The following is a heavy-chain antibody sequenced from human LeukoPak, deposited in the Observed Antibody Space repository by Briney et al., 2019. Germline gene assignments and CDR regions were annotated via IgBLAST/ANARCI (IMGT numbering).Heavy chain of an antibody. V-gene: IGHV1-3*01. D-gene: IGHD3-10*01. Sequence: ASVTVSCTASGYTFTSYAMHWVRQAPGQRLEWMGWINAGNGNTKYSQKFQGRVTITRDTSASTAYMELSSLRSEDTAVYYCARESYGYYFDYWGQGTLVTVSS. CDR3: ARESYGYYFDY. J-gene: IGHJ4*02. CDR1: GYTFTSYA. CDR2: INAGNGNT.